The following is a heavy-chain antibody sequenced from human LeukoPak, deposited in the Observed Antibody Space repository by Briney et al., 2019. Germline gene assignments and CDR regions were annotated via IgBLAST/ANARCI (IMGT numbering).Heavy chain of an antibody. V-gene: IGHV4-34*01. J-gene: IGHJ6*02. D-gene: IGHD6-13*01. Sequence: SETLSLTCAVYGGSFSGYYWSWIRQPPGKGVEGIGEINHSGSTNYTPSLKSRVTISVDTSKNQFSLKLSSVTAADTAVYYCARHLYSSSWYIYYYGMDVWGQGTTVTVSS. CDR1: GGSFSGYY. CDR3: ARHLYSSSWYIYYYGMDV. CDR2: INHSGST.